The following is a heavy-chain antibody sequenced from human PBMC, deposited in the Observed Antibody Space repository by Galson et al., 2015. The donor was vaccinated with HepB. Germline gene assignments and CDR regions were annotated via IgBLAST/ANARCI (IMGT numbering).Heavy chain of an antibody. CDR1: GFTFSSYA. D-gene: IGHD6-6*01. J-gene: IGHJ4*02. CDR2: ISYDGSNK. V-gene: IGHV3-30*04. Sequence: SLRLSCAASGFTFSSYAMHWVRQAPGKGLEWVAVISYDGSNKSYADSVTGRFTISRDNAKNTLYLQMHSLRAEDTAVYYCACPGYSSSSSDVDYWGQGTLVTVSS. CDR3: ACPGYSSSSSDVDY.